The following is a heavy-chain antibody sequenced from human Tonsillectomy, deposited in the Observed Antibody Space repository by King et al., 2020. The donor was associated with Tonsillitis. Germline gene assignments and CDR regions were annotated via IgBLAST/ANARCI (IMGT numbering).Heavy chain of an antibody. D-gene: IGHD3-16*01. CDR3: AKGIFGMITPFDY. Sequence: VQLVESGGGLVHPGGSLRLSCAASGFMFDDCAMHWVRQAPGKGLEWVSCINWSGGSIGYTDSVKGRFTISRDNAKNSLYLQMNSLRAEDTALYYCAKGIFGMITPFDYWGQGTLVTVSS. J-gene: IGHJ4*02. CDR1: GFMFDDCA. V-gene: IGHV3-9*01. CDR2: INWSGGSI.